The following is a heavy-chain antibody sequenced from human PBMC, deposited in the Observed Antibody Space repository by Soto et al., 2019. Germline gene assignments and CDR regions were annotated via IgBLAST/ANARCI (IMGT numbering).Heavy chain of an antibody. J-gene: IGHJ6*02. D-gene: IGHD6-6*01. CDR3: AREYSSSSNYYYYYGMDV. Sequence: PGESLKISCKGSGYSFTSYWIGWVRQMPGKGLEWMGNIYPGDSDTRYSPSFQGQVTISADKSISTAYLQWSSLKASDTAMYYCAREYSSSSNYYYYYGMDVWGQGTTVTVSS. V-gene: IGHV5-51*01. CDR2: IYPGDSDT. CDR1: GYSFTSYW.